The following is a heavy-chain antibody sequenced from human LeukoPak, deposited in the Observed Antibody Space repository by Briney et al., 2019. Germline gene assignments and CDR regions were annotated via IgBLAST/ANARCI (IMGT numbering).Heavy chain of an antibody. CDR1: GGTFSSYA. CDR2: IIPIFGTA. Sequence: GASVKVSCKASGGTFSSYAISWVRQAPGQGLEWMGGIIPIFGTANYAQKFQGRVTITADESTSTAYMELSSLRSEDTAVYYCARAVYYYGSGLNYYYYMDVWGKGTTVTISS. CDR3: ARAVYYYGSGLNYYYYMDV. J-gene: IGHJ6*03. V-gene: IGHV1-69*13. D-gene: IGHD3-10*01.